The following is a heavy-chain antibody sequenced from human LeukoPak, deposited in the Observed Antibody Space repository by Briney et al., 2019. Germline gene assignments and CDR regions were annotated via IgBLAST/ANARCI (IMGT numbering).Heavy chain of an antibody. CDR3: ARGRIAVAGTSGDWFDP. D-gene: IGHD6-19*01. CDR2: IYYSGST. J-gene: IGHJ5*02. V-gene: IGHV4-39*01. Sequence: SETLSLTCTVSGGSISSSSYYWGWIRQPPGKGLEWIGSIYYSGSTYYNPSLKSRVTISVDTSKNQFSLKLSSVTAADTAVYYCARGRIAVAGTSGDWFDPWGQGTLVTVSS. CDR1: GGSISSSSYY.